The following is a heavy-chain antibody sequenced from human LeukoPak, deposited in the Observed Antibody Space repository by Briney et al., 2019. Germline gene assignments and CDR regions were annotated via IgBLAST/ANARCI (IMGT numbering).Heavy chain of an antibody. CDR1: GFTFSSYG. V-gene: IGHV3-30*02. CDR2: IRYDGSNK. CDR3: ARDLTYYDFWSGYDNYFDY. D-gene: IGHD3-3*01. Sequence: GGSLRLSCAASGFTFSSYGMHWVRQAPGKGLEWVAFIRYDGSNKYYADSVKGRFTISRDNSKNTLYLQMNSLRAEDTAVYYCARDLTYYDFWSGYDNYFDYWGQGTLVTVSS. J-gene: IGHJ4*02.